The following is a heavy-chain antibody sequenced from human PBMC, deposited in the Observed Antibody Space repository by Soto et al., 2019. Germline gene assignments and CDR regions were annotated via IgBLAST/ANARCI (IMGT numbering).Heavy chain of an antibody. V-gene: IGHV4-30-2*01. CDR3: ARGNVLGYYSPPIKPGGWFDP. D-gene: IGHD3-3*01. CDR2: IYHSGST. CDR1: GGSISSGCYS. Sequence: QLQLQESGSGLVKPSQTLSLTCAVSGGSISSGCYSWSWIRQPPGKGLEWIGYIYHSGSTYYNPYLKCRVTISGDRSKNQFSLKLSSVTAADTAVYYCARGNVLGYYSPPIKPGGWFDPWGQGTLVTVSS. J-gene: IGHJ5*02.